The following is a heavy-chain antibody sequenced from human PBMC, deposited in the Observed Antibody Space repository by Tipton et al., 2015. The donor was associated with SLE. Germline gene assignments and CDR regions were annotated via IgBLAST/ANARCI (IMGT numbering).Heavy chain of an antibody. J-gene: IGHJ6*02. Sequence: SLRLSCAASGFSFSSYYMNWVRQAQGKGLEWVGFIRSNMWGGTSEYAASVRGRFTIARDDSKNTVSLQMNGLKSEDTAVYYCARGDVASLPSYGMDVWGQGTTVTVS. CDR2: IRSNMWGGTS. D-gene: IGHD5-24*01. CDR1: GFSFSSYY. CDR3: ARGDVASLPSYGMDV. V-gene: IGHV3-49*04.